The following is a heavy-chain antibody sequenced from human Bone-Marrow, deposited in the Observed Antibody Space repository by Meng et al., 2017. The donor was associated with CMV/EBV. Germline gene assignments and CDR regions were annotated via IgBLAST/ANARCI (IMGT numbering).Heavy chain of an antibody. Sequence: ASVKVSCKASGYTFTGDYIHWVRQAPGQGLEWMGLINPNSGDTTFAQKFQGRVTMTRDTSISTAYMELSSLRADDTAVYYCARGAYLPPGYYYGMDVWGRGTTVTVSS. CDR3: ARGAYLPPGYYYGMDV. D-gene: IGHD5/OR15-5a*01. CDR1: GYTFTGDY. V-gene: IGHV1-2*02. J-gene: IGHJ6*02. CDR2: INPNSGDT.